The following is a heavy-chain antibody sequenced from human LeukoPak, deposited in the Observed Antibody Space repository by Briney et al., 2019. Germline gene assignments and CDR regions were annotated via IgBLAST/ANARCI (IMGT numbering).Heavy chain of an antibody. CDR3: ARARGSYGYYFDN. Sequence: GGSLRLSCAVSGFTFRGFWMSWVRQAPGKGLEWVDNIKEDGSEKYYVDPVKGRFTISRDNAKNSQHLQMNSLRAEDTAVYYCARARGSYGYYFDNWGQGTLVAVSS. D-gene: IGHD1-26*01. CDR2: IKEDGSEK. V-gene: IGHV3-7*01. CDR1: GFTFRGFW. J-gene: IGHJ4*02.